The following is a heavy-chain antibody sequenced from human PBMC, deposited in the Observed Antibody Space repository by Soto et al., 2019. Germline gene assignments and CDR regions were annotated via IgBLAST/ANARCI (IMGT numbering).Heavy chain of an antibody. V-gene: IGHV3-48*03. CDR2: ITRSGSTI. Sequence: PGGSLRLSCAASGFTFSSYEMNWVRQAPDKGLEWVSYITRSGSTIYYADSVKGRFTISRDNAKNSLYLQMNSLRAEDTAVYYCVRVDSRGYYYGMDVWGQGTTVTVSS. CDR3: VRVDSRGYYYGMDV. D-gene: IGHD3-10*01. CDR1: GFTFSSYE. J-gene: IGHJ6*02.